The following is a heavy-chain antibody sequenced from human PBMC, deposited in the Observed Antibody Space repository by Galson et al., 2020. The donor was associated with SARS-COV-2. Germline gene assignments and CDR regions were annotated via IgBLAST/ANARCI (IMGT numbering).Heavy chain of an antibody. CDR1: GGSISSSSYY. CDR3: ARGPMVITFGGVIARYFDY. Sequence: ASETLSLTCTVSGGSISSSSYYWGWIRQPPGKGLEWIGSIYYSGSTYYNPSLKSRVTISVDTSKNQFSLKLSSVTAADTAVYYCARGPMVITFGGVIARYFDYWGQGTLVTVSS. D-gene: IGHD3-16*02. J-gene: IGHJ4*02. V-gene: IGHV4-39*07. CDR2: IYYSGST.